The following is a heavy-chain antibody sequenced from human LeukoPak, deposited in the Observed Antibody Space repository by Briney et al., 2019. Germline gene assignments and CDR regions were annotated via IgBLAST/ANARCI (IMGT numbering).Heavy chain of an antibody. J-gene: IGHJ4*02. Sequence: GGSLRLSCAASGFSFSSYWMSWVRQTPAKGLEFVAHMNPDGSVRNYMDSVKGRFTISRDNAKKSVYLEMNSLRADDTAVYYCARDPGSSSFDLWGQGTLVTVSS. CDR1: GFSFSSYW. CDR2: MNPDGSVR. CDR3: ARDPGSSSFDL. V-gene: IGHV3-7*01. D-gene: IGHD6-13*01.